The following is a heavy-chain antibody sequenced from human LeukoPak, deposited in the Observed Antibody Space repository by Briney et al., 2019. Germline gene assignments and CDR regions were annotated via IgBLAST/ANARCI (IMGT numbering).Heavy chain of an antibody. CDR1: GGSMSSSY. CDR3: ARDGIAAAGLIVVPAAFDI. D-gene: IGHD6-13*01. CDR2: IFYSGTT. Sequence: PSETLSLTCSVSGGSMSSSYWTWIRQPPGRELEWIGYIFYSGTTSYNPFLESRLTISLDTSRKQFSLKLTSVTAADTAVYYCARDGIAAAGLIVVPAAFDIWGQGTMVTVSS. J-gene: IGHJ3*02. V-gene: IGHV4-59*12.